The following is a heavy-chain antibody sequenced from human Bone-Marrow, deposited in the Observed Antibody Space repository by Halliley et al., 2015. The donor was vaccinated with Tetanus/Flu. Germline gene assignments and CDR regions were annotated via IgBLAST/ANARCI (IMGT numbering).Heavy chain of an antibody. Sequence: MGIIYPGDSDTRNSPSFQGQVTLSADKSTSTAYLQWNSLKASDTAIYYCARTTGSSYGSFQHWGQGTPVTVTS. D-gene: IGHD5-18*01. J-gene: IGHJ1*01. CDR2: IYPGDSDT. V-gene: IGHV5-51*01. CDR3: ARTTGSSYGSFQH.